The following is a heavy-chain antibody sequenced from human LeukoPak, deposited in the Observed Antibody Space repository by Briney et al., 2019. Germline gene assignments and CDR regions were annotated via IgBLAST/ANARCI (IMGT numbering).Heavy chain of an antibody. Sequence: SETLSLTCTVSGGSISSYYWSWIRQPPGKGLEWIGYIYYSGSTNYKSSLKSRVTISVDTSKNQFSLKLSSVTAADTAVYYCARLRHKSIAVAVTEFDPWGQGTLVTVSS. V-gene: IGHV4-59*12. CDR3: ARLRHKSIAVAVTEFDP. CDR2: IYYSGST. CDR1: GGSISSYY. J-gene: IGHJ5*02. D-gene: IGHD6-19*01.